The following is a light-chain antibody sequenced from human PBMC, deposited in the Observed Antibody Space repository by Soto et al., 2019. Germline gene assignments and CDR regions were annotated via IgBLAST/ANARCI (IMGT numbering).Light chain of an antibody. CDR3: QQSYSSPPT. V-gene: IGKV1-39*01. Sequence: DIQMTQSPSTLSASVGDRVTITCRASQSISAWLAWYQQKPGKAPILLIYDASSLQSGVPSRFSGSRSGPDFTLTISSLQPEDFATYYCQQSYSSPPTFGQGTKVDIK. J-gene: IGKJ1*01. CDR2: DAS. CDR1: QSISAW.